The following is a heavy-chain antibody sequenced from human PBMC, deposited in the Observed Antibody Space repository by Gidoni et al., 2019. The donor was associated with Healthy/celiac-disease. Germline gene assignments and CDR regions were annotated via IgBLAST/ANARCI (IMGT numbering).Heavy chain of an antibody. V-gene: IGHV4-39*01. CDR1: GGSISSSSYY. CDR3: AKGGDKTRGFDD. CDR2: IYYSGST. Sequence: QLQLQESGPGLVKPSETLSLTCTVSGGSISSSSYYWCWIRQPPGKGLEWIGNIYYSGSTYYNPSLKSRVTISVDTSKNQCALKLSSVTAADTAVYYCAKGGDKTRGFDDWGQGTLVTVSS. J-gene: IGHJ4*02. D-gene: IGHD3-16*01.